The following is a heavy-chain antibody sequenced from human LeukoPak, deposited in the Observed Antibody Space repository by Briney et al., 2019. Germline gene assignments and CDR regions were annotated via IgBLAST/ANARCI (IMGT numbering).Heavy chain of an antibody. CDR3: ARDKSRENIAAADISCYYYYMDV. V-gene: IGHV1-69*04. CDR2: IIPILGIA. D-gene: IGHD6-13*01. CDR1: GGTFSSYA. Sequence: GSSVNVSCKASGGTFSSYAISWVRQAPGQGLEWMGRIIPILGIANYAQKFQGRVTITADKSTSTAYMELTSLRSEDTAVYYCARDKSRENIAAADISCYYYYMDVWDNGTTVIVSS. J-gene: IGHJ6*03.